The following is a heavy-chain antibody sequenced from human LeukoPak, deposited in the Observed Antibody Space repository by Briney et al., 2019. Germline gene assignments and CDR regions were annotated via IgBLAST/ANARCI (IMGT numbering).Heavy chain of an antibody. V-gene: IGHV3-33*01. CDR2: IWYDGSNK. J-gene: IGHJ4*02. Sequence: GGSLRLSCAASGFTFSSYGMHWVRQAPGKGLEWVAVIWYDGSNKYYADSVKGRFTISRDNSKNTLYLQMNSLRAEDTAVYYCARDMQQLVEGYDYWGQGTLVTVSS. D-gene: IGHD6-13*01. CDR3: ARDMQQLVEGYDY. CDR1: GFTFSSYG.